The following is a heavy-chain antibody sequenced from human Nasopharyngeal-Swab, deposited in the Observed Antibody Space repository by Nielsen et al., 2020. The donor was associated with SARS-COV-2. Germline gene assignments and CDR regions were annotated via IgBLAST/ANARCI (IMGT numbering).Heavy chain of an antibody. V-gene: IGHV3-33*06. CDR1: GFTFSSYG. D-gene: IGHD6-6*01. Sequence: GESLKISCAASGFTFSSYGMHWVRQAPGKGLEWVAVIWYDGSNKYYADSVKGRFTISRDNSKNTLYLQMNSLRAEDTAVYFCAKDRRSSSSVGWFDPWGQGTLVSVSS. CDR2: IWYDGSNK. CDR3: AKDRRSSSSVGWFDP. J-gene: IGHJ5*02.